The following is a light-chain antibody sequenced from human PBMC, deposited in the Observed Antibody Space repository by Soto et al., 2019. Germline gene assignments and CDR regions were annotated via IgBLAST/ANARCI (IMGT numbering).Light chain of an antibody. CDR1: SGHSSYA. J-gene: IGLJ2*01. CDR3: QTWGTGIVV. V-gene: IGLV4-69*01. CDR2: LNSDGSH. Sequence: QPVLTQSPSASASLGSSVKLTCTLSSGHSSYAIAWHQQQPEKGPRYLMKLNSDGSHSKGDGIPDSFSGSSSGAERYLTISGLQSEDEADYYGQTWGTGIVVFGGGTKLTV.